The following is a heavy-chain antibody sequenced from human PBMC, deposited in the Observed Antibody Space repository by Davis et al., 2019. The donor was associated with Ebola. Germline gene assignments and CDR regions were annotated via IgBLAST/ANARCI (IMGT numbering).Heavy chain of an antibody. J-gene: IGHJ2*01. V-gene: IGHV4-34*01. CDR1: GGSFSGYY. CDR2: INHSGST. Sequence: PSETLSLTCAVYGGSFSGYYWSWIRQPPGKGLEWIGEINHSGSTNYNPSLKSRVTISVDRSKNQFSLKLSSVTAADTAVYYCARGAMGSYWYFDLWGRGTLVTVSS. D-gene: IGHD3-16*01. CDR3: ARGAMGSYWYFDL.